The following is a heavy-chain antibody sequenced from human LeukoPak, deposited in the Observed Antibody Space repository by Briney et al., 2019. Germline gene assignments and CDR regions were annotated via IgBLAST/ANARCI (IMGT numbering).Heavy chain of an antibody. Sequence: ASVKVSCKASGYTFTSYDINWVRQATGQGLEWMGWMNPNSGNTGYAQKFQGRVTITRNTSISTAYMELSSLRSEDTAVYYCARGVVSVVVVAATTRYYYYYYGMDVWGQGTTVTVSS. CDR2: MNPNSGNT. V-gene: IGHV1-8*01. CDR1: GYTFTSYD. CDR3: ARGVVSVVVVAATTRYYYYYYGMDV. J-gene: IGHJ6*02. D-gene: IGHD2-15*01.